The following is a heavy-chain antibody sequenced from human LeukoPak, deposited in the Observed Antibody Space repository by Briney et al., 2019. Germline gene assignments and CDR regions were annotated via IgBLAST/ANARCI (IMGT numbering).Heavy chain of an antibody. CDR2: IIPIFGTA. Sequence: VASVKVSCKASGGTFSSYAISWVRQAPGQGLEWMGRIIPIFGTANYAQKFQGRVTITTDESTSTAYMELSSLRSEDTAVYYCARDREHEYYFDYWGQGTLVTVSS. V-gene: IGHV1-69*05. CDR3: ARDREHEYYFDY. D-gene: IGHD1/OR15-1a*01. J-gene: IGHJ4*02. CDR1: GGTFSSYA.